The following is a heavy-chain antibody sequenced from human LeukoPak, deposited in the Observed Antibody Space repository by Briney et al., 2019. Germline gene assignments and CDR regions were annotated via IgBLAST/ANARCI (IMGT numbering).Heavy chain of an antibody. J-gene: IGHJ6*02. CDR3: ARDRERGAVPAAILSGGGYGMDV. Sequence: GASVKVSCKASGYTFTSYYMHWVRQAPGQGLEWMGIINPSGGSTSYAQKFQGRVTMTRDTSTSTVYMELSSLRSEDTAVYYCARDRERGAVPAAILSGGGYGMDVWGQGTTVTVSS. CDR1: GYTFTSYY. V-gene: IGHV1-46*01. CDR2: INPSGGST. D-gene: IGHD2-2*02.